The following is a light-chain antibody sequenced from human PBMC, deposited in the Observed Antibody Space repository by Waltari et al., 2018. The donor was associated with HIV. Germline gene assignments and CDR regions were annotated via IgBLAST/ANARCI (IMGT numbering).Light chain of an antibody. CDR1: SSDIGGYNY. V-gene: IGLV2-23*02. Sequence: QSALTQPASVSASPGQSITISCTGTSSDIGGYNYVSWYQQHPGKAPKLMIYDVSKRPSGVSNRFSGSKSGNTASLTISGLQAEDETDYYCCSYAGSRTWVFGGGTKLTVL. J-gene: IGLJ3*02. CDR3: CSYAGSRTWV. CDR2: DVS.